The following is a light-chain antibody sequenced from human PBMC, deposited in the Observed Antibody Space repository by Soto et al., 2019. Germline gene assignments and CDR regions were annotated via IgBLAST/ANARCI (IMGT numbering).Light chain of an antibody. V-gene: IGKV3-15*01. CDR2: GVS. Sequence: EMVMTQSPATLSVSPGDRATLSCRASQSISSNLAWYHQRPGQPPRLLIYGVSTRAAGIPARFSGSGSGTEFTLTISSLQSEDFAVYYCQHYNSRFMFTFGQGTKVDIK. CDR3: QHYNSRFMFT. J-gene: IGKJ2*01. CDR1: QSISSN.